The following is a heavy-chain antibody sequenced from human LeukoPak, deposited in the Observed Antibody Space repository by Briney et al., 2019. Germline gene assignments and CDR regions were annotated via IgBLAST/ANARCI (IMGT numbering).Heavy chain of an antibody. CDR3: ARDLWYSLSSGILDP. CDR2: ISGYNGNT. D-gene: IGHD6-6*01. Sequence: GASVKVSCKASGYTFISYGVTWVRQAPGQGLEWMGWISGYNGNTNYAQNLQGRVTMTTDTSTRTAYMELRSLRSDDTAVYYCARDLWYSLSSGILDPWGQGTLVTVSS. V-gene: IGHV1-18*01. CDR1: GYTFISYG. J-gene: IGHJ5*02.